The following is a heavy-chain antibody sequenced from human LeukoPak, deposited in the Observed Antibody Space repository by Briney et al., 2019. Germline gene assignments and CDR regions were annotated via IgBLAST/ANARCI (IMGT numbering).Heavy chain of an antibody. D-gene: IGHD6-13*01. Sequence: GESLKISCKGSGYSFTIYWIGWVRQMPGKGLEWMGIIYPGDSDTTYSPSFQGQVTISADESISTAYLQWSSLKASDTAMYYCARVSIAAAGTFDYWGQGTLVTVSS. J-gene: IGHJ4*02. CDR3: ARVSIAAAGTFDY. V-gene: IGHV5-51*01. CDR1: GYSFTIYW. CDR2: IYPGDSDT.